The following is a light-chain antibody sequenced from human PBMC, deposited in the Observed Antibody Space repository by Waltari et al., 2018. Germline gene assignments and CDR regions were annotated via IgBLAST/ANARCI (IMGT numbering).Light chain of an antibody. CDR1: QGISNY. CDR3: QNYYSPPHA. Sequence: DIQMTQSPSSLSASVGDRVTITCRASQGISNYLAWYHQIPGNVPKLLIYGASTLQSGVPSRFSGSGSGTEFTLTISSLQPDDVASYYCQNYYSPPHAFGGGTKVEI. CDR2: GAS. V-gene: IGKV1-27*01. J-gene: IGKJ4*01.